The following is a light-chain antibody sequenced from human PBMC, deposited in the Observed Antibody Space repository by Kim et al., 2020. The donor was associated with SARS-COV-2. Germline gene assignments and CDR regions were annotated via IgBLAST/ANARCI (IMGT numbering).Light chain of an antibody. Sequence: SVGDRVTITCRASQFINNHLAWFQHKPGEAPKSLIYAASTLQSGVPSKFSGSGSGTDFALTISSLQPEDSAIYYCQQYSTYPLITFGPGTRLEIK. CDR2: AAS. V-gene: IGKV1-16*02. CDR3: QQYSTYPLIT. J-gene: IGKJ5*01. CDR1: QFINNH.